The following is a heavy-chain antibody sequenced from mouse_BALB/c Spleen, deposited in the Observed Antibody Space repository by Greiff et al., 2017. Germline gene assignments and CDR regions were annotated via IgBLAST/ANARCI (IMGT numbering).Heavy chain of an antibody. Sequence: QVQLQQSGPGLVQPSQSLSITCTVSGFSLTSYGVHWVRQSPGKGLEWLGVIWSGGSTDYNAAFISRLSISKDNSKSQVFFKMNRLQANDTAIYYCARNGGLGRRAWFAYWGQGTLVTVSA. CDR1: GFSLTSYG. D-gene: IGHD2-4*01. CDR2: IWSGGST. V-gene: IGHV2-2*02. CDR3: ARNGGLGRRAWFAY. J-gene: IGHJ3*01.